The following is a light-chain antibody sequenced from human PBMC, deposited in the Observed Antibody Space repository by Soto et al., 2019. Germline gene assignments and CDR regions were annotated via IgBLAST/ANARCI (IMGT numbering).Light chain of an antibody. J-gene: IGKJ5*01. CDR3: QQAVICPIT. CDR1: QGIKNW. CDR2: TGS. V-gene: IGKV1-12*01. Sequence: DIQMTQSPSYVSASVGDRVTITCRASQGIKNWLAWYQQKPGKAPNLLIYTGSSLQSGVPSRFSGSGSGTDFTLTINSRQAEDMATEYCQQAVICPITFGRGTRLEIK.